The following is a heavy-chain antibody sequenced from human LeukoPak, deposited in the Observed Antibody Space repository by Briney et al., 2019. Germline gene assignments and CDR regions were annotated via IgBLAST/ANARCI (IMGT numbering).Heavy chain of an antibody. CDR3: ARGRTVTTPRDY. CDR2: MNPNSGNT. Sequence: ASVKVSCKASGYTFTSYDINWVRQATGQGLEWMGWMNPNSGNTGYAQKFQGRVTMTRNTSISTAYMELSSLRSEDTAVYYCARGRTVTTPRDYWGQGTLVTVSS. CDR1: GYTFTSYD. D-gene: IGHD4-17*01. V-gene: IGHV1-8*01. J-gene: IGHJ4*02.